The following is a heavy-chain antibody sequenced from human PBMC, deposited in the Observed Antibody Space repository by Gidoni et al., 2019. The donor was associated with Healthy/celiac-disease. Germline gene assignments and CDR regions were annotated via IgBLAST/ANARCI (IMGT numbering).Heavy chain of an antibody. CDR2: ISAYNGNT. CDR3: ARDLVVPAVLYYYGMDV. Sequence: QVQLVQSGAEVKKPGASVKVSCKASGYTCTSYGISWVRQAPGQGLEWMGWISAYNGNTNYAQKLQGRITMTTDTSTSTAYMELRSLRSDDTAVYYCARDLVVPAVLYYYGMDVWGQGTTVTVSS. J-gene: IGHJ6*02. CDR1: GYTCTSYG. D-gene: IGHD2-2*01. V-gene: IGHV1-18*01.